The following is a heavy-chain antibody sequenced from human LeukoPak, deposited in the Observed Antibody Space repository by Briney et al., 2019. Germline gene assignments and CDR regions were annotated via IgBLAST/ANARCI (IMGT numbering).Heavy chain of an antibody. J-gene: IGHJ4*02. Sequence: ASVKVSYKASGYMFTNYYIHWVRPAPGQGLKWMGVINPSGGSTSYAEKFQGRVTMTRDTSTSTVYTELSSLRSDDTAVYYCARVPLGGSQLYSFDYWGQGTLVTVSS. D-gene: IGHD1-26*01. CDR1: GYMFTNYY. CDR2: INPSGGST. V-gene: IGHV1-46*01. CDR3: ARVPLGGSQLYSFDY.